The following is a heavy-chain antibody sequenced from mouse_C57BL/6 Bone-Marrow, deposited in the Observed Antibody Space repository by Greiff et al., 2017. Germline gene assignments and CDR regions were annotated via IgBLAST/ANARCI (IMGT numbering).Heavy chain of an antibody. CDR2: IDPENGDT. D-gene: IGHD1-1*01. CDR3: TTNACGSRWYFDV. V-gene: IGHV14-4*01. Sequence: EVQLQQSGAELVRPGASVKLSCTASGFNIKDDYMHWVKQRPEQGLEWIGWIDPENGDTEYASKFQGKATITADTSSNTAYLQLSSLTSEDTAVYYCTTNACGSRWYFDVWGTGTTVTVSS. CDR1: GFNIKDDY. J-gene: IGHJ1*03.